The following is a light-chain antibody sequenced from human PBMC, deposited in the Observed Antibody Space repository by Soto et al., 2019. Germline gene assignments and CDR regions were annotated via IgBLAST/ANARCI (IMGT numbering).Light chain of an antibody. CDR1: QGVSANS. V-gene: IGKV3-20*01. Sequence: VLTQSPGTLSLSPGDRATLSCRASQGVSANSLAWYQQKVGQGPRLLIYGASSRATGIPDRFSGKGSGTDFTLTISRLEPEDFGVYFCHQYGSTPFTSGPGTKVDVK. J-gene: IGKJ3*01. CDR2: GAS. CDR3: HQYGSTPFT.